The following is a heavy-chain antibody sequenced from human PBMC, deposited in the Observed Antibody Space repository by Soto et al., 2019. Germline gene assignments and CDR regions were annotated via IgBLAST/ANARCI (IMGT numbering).Heavy chain of an antibody. Sequence: SETLSLTCTVYGGSFSGYYWSWIRQPPGKGLEWIGEINHSGSTNYNPSLKSRVTISVDTSKNQFSLQLNSVTPEDTAVYYCARSHYDFWSGYLYFDYWAQVTLVPVSS. J-gene: IGHJ4*02. CDR3: ARSHYDFWSGYLYFDY. CDR1: GGSFSGYY. D-gene: IGHD3-3*01. V-gene: IGHV4-34*01. CDR2: INHSGST.